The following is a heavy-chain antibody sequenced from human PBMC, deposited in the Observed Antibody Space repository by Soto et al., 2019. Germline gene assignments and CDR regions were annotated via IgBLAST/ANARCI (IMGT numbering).Heavy chain of an antibody. V-gene: IGHV3-23*01. CDR1: GFTFSSFA. CDR3: ARDSTGSGFDY. D-gene: IGHD3-10*01. J-gene: IGHJ4*02. CDR2: ISGSGGST. Sequence: PVGSLRLSCAASGFTFSSFAMTWVRQAPGKGLEWVSTISGSGGSTYHADSVQGRFIISRDNSKNTLYLQLNSLRSEDTAVYYCARDSTGSGFDYWGQGTLVTVSS.